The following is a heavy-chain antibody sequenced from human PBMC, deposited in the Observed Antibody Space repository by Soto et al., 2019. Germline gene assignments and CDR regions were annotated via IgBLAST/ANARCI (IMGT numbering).Heavy chain of an antibody. Sequence: ASVKVSCKASGYTFTSYGISWVRQAPGQGLEWMGWISAYNGNTNYAQKLQGRVTMTTDTSTSTAYMELRSLRSDDTAVYYCATDPRYGGWSYFDYWGQGTLVTVSS. D-gene: IGHD4-17*01. CDR3: ATDPRYGGWSYFDY. CDR1: GYTFTSYG. V-gene: IGHV1-18*04. J-gene: IGHJ4*02. CDR2: ISAYNGNT.